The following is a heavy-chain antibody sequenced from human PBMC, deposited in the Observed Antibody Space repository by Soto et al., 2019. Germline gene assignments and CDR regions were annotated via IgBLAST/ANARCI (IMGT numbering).Heavy chain of an antibody. J-gene: IGHJ4*02. Sequence: EVQLLESGGGLVQPGGSLRLSCAASGFTFRSYAMSWVRQAPGKGLEWVSAIVGSGGSTYYADSVKGRFTISRDNSKNTLYLQMNSLRAEDTAVYYCATPYSNSSLVMIDYWGQGTLVTVSS. CDR3: ATPYSNSSLVMIDY. CDR2: IVGSGGST. D-gene: IGHD6-6*01. V-gene: IGHV3-23*01. CDR1: GFTFRSYA.